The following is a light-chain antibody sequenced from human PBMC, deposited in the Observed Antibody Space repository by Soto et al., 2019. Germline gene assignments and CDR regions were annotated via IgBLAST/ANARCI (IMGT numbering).Light chain of an antibody. CDR3: RSYYSSSTLYV. V-gene: IGLV2-14*01. CDR1: SCDVGGRNY. CDR2: EVS. J-gene: IGLJ1*01. Sequence: QSVLTQPASVSGSPGQSITISCTGISCDVGGRNYVSWYQQHPGKAPKLMIYEVSNRPSGVSNRFSGSKSGNPASLTITGLQAEDEADYYCRSYYSSSTLYVFGAGTKLTGL.